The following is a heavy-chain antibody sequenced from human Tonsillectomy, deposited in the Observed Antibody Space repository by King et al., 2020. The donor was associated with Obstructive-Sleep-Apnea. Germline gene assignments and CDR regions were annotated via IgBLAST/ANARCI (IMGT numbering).Heavy chain of an antibody. J-gene: IGHJ6*02. CDR1: GGFISSSSYY. V-gene: IGHV4-39*07. CDR3: ALKYGMDV. Sequence: LQLQESGPGLVKPSETLSLTCTVSGGFISSSSYYWGWIRQPPGKGLEWIGNINYSVSTYYGPSLKSRVTISIDTSKNEFSLKLSSVTAADTAVYYCALKYGMDVWGRGTTVTVSS. CDR2: INYSVST.